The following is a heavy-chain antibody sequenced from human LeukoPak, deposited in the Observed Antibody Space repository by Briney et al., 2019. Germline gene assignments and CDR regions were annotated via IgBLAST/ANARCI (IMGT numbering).Heavy chain of an antibody. CDR1: GYTFTGYY. CDR3: ARAVHSITMIVVVIHDY. CDR2: INPNSGGT. V-gene: IGHV1-2*02. J-gene: IGHJ4*02. Sequence: GASVKVSCKASGYTFTGYYMHWVRQAPGQGLEWMGWINPNSGGTNYAQKFQGRVTMTRDTSISTAYMELSRLRSDDTAVYYCARAVHSITMIVVVIHDYWGQGTLVTVSS. D-gene: IGHD3-22*01.